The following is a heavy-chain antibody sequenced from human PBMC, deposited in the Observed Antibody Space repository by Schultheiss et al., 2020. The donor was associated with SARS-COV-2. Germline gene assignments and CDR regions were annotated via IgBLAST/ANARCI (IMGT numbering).Heavy chain of an antibody. J-gene: IGHJ4*02. Sequence: SQTLSLTCTVSGYSISSGYYWGWIRQPPGKGLEWIGYIYYSGSTYYNPSLKSRVTISVDTSKNQFSLKLSSVTAADTAVYYCARVLAAAETGAPLLHFDYWGQGTLVTVSS. CDR2: IYYSGST. CDR1: GYSISSGYY. CDR3: ARVLAAAETGAPLLHFDY. D-gene: IGHD6-13*01. V-gene: IGHV4-38-2*02.